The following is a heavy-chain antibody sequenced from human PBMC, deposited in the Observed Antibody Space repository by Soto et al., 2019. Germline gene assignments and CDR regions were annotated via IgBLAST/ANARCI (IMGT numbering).Heavy chain of an antibody. V-gene: IGHV3-30*03. CDR3: ARSGDNFNVLDY. CDR2: ISYDGSKK. Sequence: GGSLRLSCAASGFTFSSYGMHWVRQAPGKGLEWVAIISYDGSKKYYADSVKGRFTISRDNSKNTLYLQMNSLRVEDTAVYYCARSGDNFNVLDYWGQGTPVTVSS. D-gene: IGHD1-1*01. J-gene: IGHJ4*02. CDR1: GFTFSSYG.